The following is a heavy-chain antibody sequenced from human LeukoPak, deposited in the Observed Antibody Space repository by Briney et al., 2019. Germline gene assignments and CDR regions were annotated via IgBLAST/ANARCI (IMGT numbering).Heavy chain of an antibody. CDR2: INSDGSST. CDR1: GFTFSSYW. V-gene: IGHV3-74*01. Sequence: GGSLRLSCAASGFTFSSYWMHWVRQAPGKGLVWVSRINSDGSSTSYADSVKGRFTISRDNAKNTLYLQMNSLRAEDTAVYYCARRTRGSWVDYWGQGTLVTVSS. J-gene: IGHJ4*02. CDR3: ARRTRGSWVDY. D-gene: IGHD1-26*01.